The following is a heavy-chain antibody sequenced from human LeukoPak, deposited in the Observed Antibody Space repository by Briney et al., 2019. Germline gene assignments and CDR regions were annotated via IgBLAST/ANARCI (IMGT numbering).Heavy chain of an antibody. D-gene: IGHD2-2*01. J-gene: IGHJ4*02. CDR1: GFTFSSYS. Sequence: GGSLRLSCAASGFTFSSYSMNWVRQAPGEGLEWVSAISGRGGTTYYADSVKGRFTISRDNSKNTLYLQMNGLRAEDTAVYYCAKEDCSSTSCWYFDYWGQGTLVTVSS. CDR3: AKEDCSSTSCWYFDY. V-gene: IGHV3-23*01. CDR2: ISGRGGTT.